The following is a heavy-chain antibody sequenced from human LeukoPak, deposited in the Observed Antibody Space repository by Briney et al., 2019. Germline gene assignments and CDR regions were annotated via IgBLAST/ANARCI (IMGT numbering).Heavy chain of an antibody. D-gene: IGHD3-16*01. Sequence: SETLSLTCTVSSGSINSYYWGWVRQPAGRGLECIGRIYTTGKTDYNPSLKSRLTMSVDTSKRQFSLNLTSVTAADTAIYFCARHGYTASHYFLDFWSQGTLVTVSS. J-gene: IGHJ4*02. CDR2: IYTTGKT. CDR3: ARHGYTASHYFLDF. CDR1: SGSINSYY. V-gene: IGHV4-4*07.